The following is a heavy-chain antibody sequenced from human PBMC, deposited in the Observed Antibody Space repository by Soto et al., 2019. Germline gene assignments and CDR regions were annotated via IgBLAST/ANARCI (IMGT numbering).Heavy chain of an antibody. CDR3: GRGASGSYRLDY. CDR1: GFTCSGYW. CDR2: INSDGSST. V-gene: IGHV3-74*01. Sequence: PGGSLRLSCAASGFTCSGYWMHWLRQAPGKGLVWVSRINSDGSSTNYADSVKGQFTISRDNAKNTLYLQMNSLRAEDTAVYYCGRGASGSYRLDYWGQGTLVTVSS. D-gene: IGHD3-10*01. J-gene: IGHJ4*02.